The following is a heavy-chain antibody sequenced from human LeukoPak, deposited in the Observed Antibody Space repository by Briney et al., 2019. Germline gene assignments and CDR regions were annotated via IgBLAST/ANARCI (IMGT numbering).Heavy chain of an antibody. J-gene: IGHJ6*03. CDR2: ITPSIQRGSA. CDR1: VYTFTSYG. Sequence: SVKVSCKASVYTFTSYGISCVRQAPGQGLEWLGGITPSIQRGSANYAQKFQGRPTITADAPTTTVYMEMRRLKYDDTGVYYCARGRVTMMRGLAFHYYMDVWGEVTTVTVS. CDR3: ARGRVTMMRGLAFHYYMDV. V-gene: IGHV1-69*13. D-gene: IGHD3-10*01.